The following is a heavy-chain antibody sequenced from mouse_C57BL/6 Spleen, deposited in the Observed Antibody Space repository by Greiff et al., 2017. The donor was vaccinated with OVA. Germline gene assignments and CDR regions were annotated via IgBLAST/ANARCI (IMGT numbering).Heavy chain of an antibody. J-gene: IGHJ1*03. Sequence: EVQGVESGGGLVKPGGSLKLSCAASGFTFSSYAMSWVRQTPEKRLEWVATISDGGSYTYYPDNVKGRFTISRDNAKNNLYLQMSHLKSEDTAMYYCARGATGWDFAVWGTGTTVTASS. V-gene: IGHV5-4*01. CDR2: ISDGGSYT. CDR1: GFTFSSYA. CDR3: ARGATGWDFAV.